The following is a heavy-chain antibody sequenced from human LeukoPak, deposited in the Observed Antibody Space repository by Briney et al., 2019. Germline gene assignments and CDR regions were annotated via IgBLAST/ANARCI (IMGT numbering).Heavy chain of an antibody. CDR2: ISSSSSTI. Sequence: GGSLRLSCAASGFTFDDYAMHWVRQAPGKGLEWVSYISSSSSTIYYADSVKGRFTISRDNAKNSLYLQMNSLRAEDTAVYYCAGDHTIGGDWFDPWGQGTLVTVSS. V-gene: IGHV3-48*01. J-gene: IGHJ5*02. CDR1: GFTFDDYA. D-gene: IGHD1-26*01. CDR3: AGDHTIGGDWFDP.